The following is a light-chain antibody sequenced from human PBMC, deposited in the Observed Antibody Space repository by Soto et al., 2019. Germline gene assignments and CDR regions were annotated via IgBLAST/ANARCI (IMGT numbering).Light chain of an antibody. J-gene: IGKJ1*01. Sequence: DIQMTQSPSTLSASVGDSVTITCRASQSISTWLAWYQQKPGHAPKLLIFDASNWESGVPSRFSGSGSGTEFTLTIDSLQPDDFATYYCQQYNSDSRTFGQGTKLDIK. CDR2: DAS. CDR1: QSISTW. V-gene: IGKV1-5*01. CDR3: QQYNSDSRT.